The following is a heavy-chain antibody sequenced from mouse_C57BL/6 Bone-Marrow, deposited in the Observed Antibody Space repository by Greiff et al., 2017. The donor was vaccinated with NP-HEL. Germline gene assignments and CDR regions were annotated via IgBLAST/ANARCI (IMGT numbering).Heavy chain of an antibody. Sequence: VKLVESGAELVRPGASVKLSCKASGYTFTDSYINWVKQRPGQGLEWIARIYPGSGNTYYNEKFKGKATLTAEKSSSTAYMQLSSLTSEDSAVYFCARGEYYDVWGTGTTVTVSA. CDR1: GYTFTDSY. CDR2: IYPGSGNT. CDR3: ARGEYYDV. J-gene: IGHJ1*03. V-gene: IGHV1-76*01.